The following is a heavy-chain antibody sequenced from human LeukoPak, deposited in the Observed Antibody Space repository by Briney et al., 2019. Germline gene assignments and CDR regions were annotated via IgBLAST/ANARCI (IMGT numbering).Heavy chain of an antibody. J-gene: IGHJ5*02. CDR3: ARFIVVVPAAIGWFDP. V-gene: IGHV4-59*12. CDR2: IHYSGST. CDR1: GGSISSYY. Sequence: SETLSLTCTVSGGSISSYYWSWIRQPPGKGLEWIGYIHYSGSTNYNPSLKSRVTISVDTSKNQFSLKLSSVTAADTAVYYCARFIVVVPAAIGWFDPWGQGTLVTVSS. D-gene: IGHD2-2*01.